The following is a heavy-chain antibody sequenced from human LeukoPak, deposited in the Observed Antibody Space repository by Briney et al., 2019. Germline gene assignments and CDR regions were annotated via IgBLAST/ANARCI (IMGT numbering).Heavy chain of an antibody. CDR1: GGTFSSYA. V-gene: IGHV1-69*13. CDR3: ARDLWFDGGANDY. Sequence: SVKVSCKASGGTFSSYAISWVRQAPGQGLEWMGGIIPIFGTANYAQKFQGRVTITADESTSTAYMELSSLRSEDTAVYYCARDLWFDGGANDYWGQGTLVTVSS. D-gene: IGHD3-10*01. J-gene: IGHJ4*02. CDR2: IIPIFGTA.